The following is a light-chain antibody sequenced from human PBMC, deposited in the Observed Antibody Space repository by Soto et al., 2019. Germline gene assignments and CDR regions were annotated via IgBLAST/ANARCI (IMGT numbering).Light chain of an antibody. Sequence: DIVMTQSPLSLPVTPGEPASISCRCSQSLLHSNGYNYLDWYLQKPGQSPQLLIYLGSNRASGVPDRFSGSGSGTDFTLKISRVEAEDVGVYYCIQALQTPPITFGGGTKVEIK. V-gene: IGKV2-28*01. CDR3: IQALQTPPIT. J-gene: IGKJ4*01. CDR2: LGS. CDR1: QSLLHSNGYNY.